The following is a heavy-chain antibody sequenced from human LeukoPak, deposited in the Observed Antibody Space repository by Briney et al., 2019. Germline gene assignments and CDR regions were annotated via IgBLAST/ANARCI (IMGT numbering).Heavy chain of an antibody. CDR2: IYYSGST. V-gene: IGHV4-59*12. CDR1: GGSISSYY. J-gene: IGHJ4*02. D-gene: IGHD5-12*01. CDR3: ARDGGYGGYDDY. Sequence: PSETLSLTCTVSGGSISSYYWSWIRQPPGKGLEWIGYIYYSGSTNYNPSLKSRVTISVDTSKNQFSLKLNSVTAADTAVYYCARDGGYGGYDDYWGQGNLVTVSS.